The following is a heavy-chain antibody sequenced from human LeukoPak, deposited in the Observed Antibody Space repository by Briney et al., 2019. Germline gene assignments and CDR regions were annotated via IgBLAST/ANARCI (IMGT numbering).Heavy chain of an antibody. CDR2: INYDSSQK. CDR3: ASSRDSSGND. CDR1: GFTFSTSW. J-gene: IGHJ4*02. D-gene: IGHD3-22*01. Sequence: PGGSLRLSCAVSGFTFSTSGFTFSTSWMSWVRQAPGKGLEWVANINYDSSQKYYVGSVRGRFTISRDNAKKSLYLEMNSLRPEDTAVYYCASSRDSSGNDWGQGTLVTVSS. V-gene: IGHV3-7*01.